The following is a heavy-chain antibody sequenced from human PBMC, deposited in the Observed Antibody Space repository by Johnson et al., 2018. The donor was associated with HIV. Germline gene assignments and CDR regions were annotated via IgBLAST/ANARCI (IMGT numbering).Heavy chain of an antibody. V-gene: IGHV3-20*04. J-gene: IGHJ3*02. D-gene: IGHD2-21*01. CDR3: TKGIVVGTPHDAFEI. CDR1: GFTFSSYG. CDR2: INWNGGST. Sequence: MLLVESGGGLVKPGGSLRLSCAASGFTFSSYGMHWVRQAPGKGLEWVSGINWNGGSTGYADSVKGRFTISRDNAKNSLYLQMNSLKPEDTALYYCTKGIVVGTPHDAFEIWGQGTMVT.